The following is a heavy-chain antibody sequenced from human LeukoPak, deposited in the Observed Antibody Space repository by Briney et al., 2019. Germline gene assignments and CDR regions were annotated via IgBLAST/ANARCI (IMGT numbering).Heavy chain of an antibody. V-gene: IGHV1-46*01. J-gene: IGHJ4*02. D-gene: IGHD4-17*01. CDR2: INPSGGST. Sequence: ASVKVSCKASGYTFTSYYMHWVRQAPGQGLEWMGIINPSGGSTSYAQKFQGRVTMTRDTSTSTVYMELSSLRSEDTAVYYCASSTTVTTSLGYWGQGTLVTVSS. CDR3: ASSTTVTTSLGY. CDR1: GYTFTSYY.